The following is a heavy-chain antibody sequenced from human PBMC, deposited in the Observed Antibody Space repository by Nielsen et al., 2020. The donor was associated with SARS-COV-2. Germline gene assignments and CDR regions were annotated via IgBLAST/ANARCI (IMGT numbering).Heavy chain of an antibody. CDR3: ARGNSSPNWFDS. V-gene: IGHV4-34*01. CDR1: GGSFSGYY. J-gene: IGHJ5*01. Sequence: SETLSLTCAVYGGSFSGYYWSWIRQPPGKGLEWIGEINHSGSTNYSPSLKSRVTISVDTSKNQFSLKLSSVTAADTAVYYCARGNSSPNWFDSWGQGTLVTVSS. D-gene: IGHD6-19*01. CDR2: INHSGST.